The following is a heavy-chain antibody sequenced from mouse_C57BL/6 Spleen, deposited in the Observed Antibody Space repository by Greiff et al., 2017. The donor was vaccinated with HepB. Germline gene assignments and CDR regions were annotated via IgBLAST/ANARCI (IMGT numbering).Heavy chain of an antibody. CDR1: GYTFTSYW. J-gene: IGHJ2*01. CDR3: AGKGLYRLPYYFDY. V-gene: IGHV1-64*01. Sequence: QVQLQQPGAELVKPGASVKLSCKASGYTFTSYWMHWVKQRPGQGLEWIGMIHPNSGSTNYNEKFKSKATLTVDKSSSTAYMQLSSLTSEDSAVYYCAGKGLYRLPYYFDYWGQGTTLTVSS. CDR2: IHPNSGST. D-gene: IGHD2-12*01.